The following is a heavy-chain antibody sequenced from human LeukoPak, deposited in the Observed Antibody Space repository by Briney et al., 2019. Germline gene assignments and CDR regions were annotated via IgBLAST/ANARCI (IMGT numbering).Heavy chain of an antibody. CDR1: GFTFSSYW. D-gene: IGHD6-19*01. V-gene: IGHV3-7*01. J-gene: IGHJ4*02. CDR3: ARRGEGSGWYVLGSEGYYFDY. CDR2: IKQDGSEK. Sequence: PGGSLRLSCAASGFTFSSYWMSWVRQAPGKGLEWVANIKQDGSEKYYVDSVKGRFTISRDNAKNSLYLQMNSLRAEDTAVYYCARRGEGSGWYVLGSEGYYFDYWGQGTLVTVSS.